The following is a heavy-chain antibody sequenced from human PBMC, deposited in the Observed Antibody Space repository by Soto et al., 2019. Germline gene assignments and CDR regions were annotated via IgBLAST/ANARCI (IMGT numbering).Heavy chain of an antibody. CDR1: GFTFSSYG. CDR3: AKGAGPPGTTFDY. D-gene: IGHD4-17*01. V-gene: IGHV3-30*18. CDR2: ISYDGSNK. J-gene: IGHJ4*02. Sequence: PGGSLRLSCAASGFTFSSYGMHWVRQAPGKGLEWVAVISYDGSNKYYADSVKGRFTISRDNSKNTLYLQMNSLRAEDTAVYYCAKGAGPPGTTFDYWGQGTLVTVSS.